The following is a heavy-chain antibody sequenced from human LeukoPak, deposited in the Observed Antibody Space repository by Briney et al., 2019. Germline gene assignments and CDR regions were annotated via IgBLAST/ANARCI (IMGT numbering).Heavy chain of an antibody. CDR2: ITEDGSGK. J-gene: IGHJ4*02. CDR3: AKARYSSGLDY. Sequence: GGSLRLSCAASGFTFSTYRMAWVRQAPGKGLEWVATITEDGSGKYHVDSVRGRFTVSRDNTNKLSFLQMNSLRAEDTAVYHCAKARYSSGLDYWGQGTLVSVSS. V-gene: IGHV3-7*01. CDR1: GFTFSTYR. D-gene: IGHD6-19*01.